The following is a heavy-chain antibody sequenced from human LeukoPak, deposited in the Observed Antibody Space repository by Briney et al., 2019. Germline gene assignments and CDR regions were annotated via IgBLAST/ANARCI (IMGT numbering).Heavy chain of an antibody. CDR1: GFTVSSNY. J-gene: IGHJ5*02. D-gene: IGHD1/OR15-1a*01. Sequence: GGSLRLSCAASGFTVSSNYMSWVRQAPGKGLEWVSIIYSGGSTYYADSVKGRFTVSRDNSKNTLYLQMNSLRVEDTAAYYCARGGYNWDTDAGWFDPWGLGTLVTVSS. V-gene: IGHV3-53*01. CDR3: ARGGYNWDTDAGWFDP. CDR2: IYSGGST.